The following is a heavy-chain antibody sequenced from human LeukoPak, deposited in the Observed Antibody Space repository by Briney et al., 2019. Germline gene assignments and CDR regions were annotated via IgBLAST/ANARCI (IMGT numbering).Heavy chain of an antibody. CDR3: AGDVMSTALDAFDV. CDR2: IYYSGSP. Sequence: SETLSLTCTASGGSINSYYWNWIRQPPGKGLELIGYIYYSGSPTYNPSLKSRVTISVDTSKNQFSLQLSSVTAADTAVYYCAGDVMSTALDAFDVWGQGTMVTVSS. J-gene: IGHJ3*01. CDR1: GGSINSYY. V-gene: IGHV4-59*13. D-gene: IGHD1-1*01.